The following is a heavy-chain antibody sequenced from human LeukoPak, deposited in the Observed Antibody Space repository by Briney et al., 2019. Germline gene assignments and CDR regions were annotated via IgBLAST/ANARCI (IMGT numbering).Heavy chain of an antibody. J-gene: IGHJ4*02. CDR1: GGFISRYY. CDR3: ARALTGTTGYFDC. V-gene: IGHV4-59*01. CDR2: ICYSGST. Sequence: SETLSLTCTVSGGFISRYYWSWIRQPPGKGLEWIGYICYSGSTKYNPSLKSRVSLSVDTSKNQFPLKLSSVTAADTAVYFCARALTGTTGYFDCWGQGTLVTVSS. D-gene: IGHD1-20*01.